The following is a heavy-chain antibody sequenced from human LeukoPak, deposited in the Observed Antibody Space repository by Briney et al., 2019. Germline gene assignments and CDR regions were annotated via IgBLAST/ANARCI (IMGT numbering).Heavy chain of an antibody. CDR1: GFTFSSYA. J-gene: IGHJ3*02. D-gene: IGHD2-21*02. Sequence: GGSLRLSCAVSGFTFSSYAMSWVRQAPGKGLEWVAAISGSGGSTYYADSVKGRFTISRDNSKNTLYPQMNSLRAEDTAVYYCAKDLVVTAPHDAFDIWGQGTMVTVSS. V-gene: IGHV3-23*01. CDR2: ISGSGGST. CDR3: AKDLVVTAPHDAFDI.